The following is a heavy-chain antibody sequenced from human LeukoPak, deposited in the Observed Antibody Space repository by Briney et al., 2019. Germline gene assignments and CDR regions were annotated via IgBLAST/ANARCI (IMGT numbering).Heavy chain of an antibody. Sequence: GGSLRLSCAASGFTFSSYSMNWVRQAPGKGLEWVSYISSSSSTIYYADSVKGRFTISRDNAKNSLYLQMNSLRAEDTAVYYCARRYFAWLSNYYMDVWGKGTTVTVSS. V-gene: IGHV3-48*01. J-gene: IGHJ6*03. CDR1: GFTFSSYS. CDR3: ARRYFAWLSNYYMDV. CDR2: ISSSSSTI. D-gene: IGHD3-9*01.